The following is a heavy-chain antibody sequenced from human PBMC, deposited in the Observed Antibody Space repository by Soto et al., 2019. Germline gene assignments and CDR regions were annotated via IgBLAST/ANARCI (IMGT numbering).Heavy chain of an antibody. CDR3: ARLPPSYYDFWSGHYGMDV. CDR1: GGSISSSSYY. V-gene: IGHV4-39*01. Sequence: SDTLSLTCTVSGGSISSSSYYWGWIRQPPGKGLEWIGSIYYSGSTYYNPSLKSRVTISVDTSKNQFSLKLSSVTAADTAVYYCARLPPSYYDFWSGHYGMDVWGQGTTVTVSS. J-gene: IGHJ6*02. CDR2: IYYSGST. D-gene: IGHD3-3*01.